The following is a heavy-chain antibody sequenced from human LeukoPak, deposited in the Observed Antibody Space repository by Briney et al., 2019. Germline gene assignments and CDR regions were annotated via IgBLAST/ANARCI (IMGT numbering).Heavy chain of an antibody. CDR1: EFTIRDHA. CDR3: TRGGIVATIGYGMDV. D-gene: IGHD5-12*01. CDR2: IRNEAFRGTT. Sequence: PGGSLRLSCTGSEFTIRDHALSWVRQAPGKGLEWVGLIRNEAFRGTTEYAASVEGRFSISRDNSKSIAYLQMNSLQTEDTAVYYCTRGGIVATIGYGMDVWGQGTTVTVSS. V-gene: IGHV3-49*04. J-gene: IGHJ6*02.